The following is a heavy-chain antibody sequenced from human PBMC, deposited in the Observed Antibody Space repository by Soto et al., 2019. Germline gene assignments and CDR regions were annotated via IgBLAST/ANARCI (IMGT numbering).Heavy chain of an antibody. J-gene: IGHJ5*02. D-gene: IGHD2-15*01. CDR3: ARGDIVVVVAATLFLGWFDP. Sequence: ASVKVSCKASGYTFTGYGISRVRQAPGQGLEWMGWISAYNGNTNYAQKLQGRVTMTTDTSTSTAYMELRSLRSDDTAVYYCARGDIVVVVAATLFLGWFDPWGQGTLVTAPQ. CDR1: GYTFTGYG. CDR2: ISAYNGNT. V-gene: IGHV1-18*01.